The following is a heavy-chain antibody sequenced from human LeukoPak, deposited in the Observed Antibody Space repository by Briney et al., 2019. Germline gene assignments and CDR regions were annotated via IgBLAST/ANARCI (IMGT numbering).Heavy chain of an antibody. CDR2: IKQDGSEK. Sequence: HPGGSLRLSCAASGFTFSSSAMNWVRQAPGKGLEWVANIKQDGSEKYYVDSVKGRFTIPRDNAKNTLYLQMNSLRAEDTAVYYCAKGEEQLERRPYYYYYYMDVWGKGTTVTVSS. CDR1: GFTFSSSA. D-gene: IGHD1-1*01. V-gene: IGHV3-7*03. CDR3: AKGEEQLERRPYYYYYYMDV. J-gene: IGHJ6*03.